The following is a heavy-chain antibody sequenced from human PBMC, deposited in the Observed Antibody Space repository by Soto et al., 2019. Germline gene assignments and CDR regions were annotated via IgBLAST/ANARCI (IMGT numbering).Heavy chain of an antibody. V-gene: IGHV1-69*13. CDR2: IIPIFGTA. Sequence: SVKVSCKASGGTFSRYAISWVRHAPGQGLEWMGGIIPIFGTANYAQKFQGRVTITADESTSTAYMELSSLRSEDTAVYYCARIVVVPAAISYYYYGMDVWGQGTTVTVSS. D-gene: IGHD2-2*01. CDR1: GGTFSRYA. CDR3: ARIVVVPAAISYYYYGMDV. J-gene: IGHJ6*02.